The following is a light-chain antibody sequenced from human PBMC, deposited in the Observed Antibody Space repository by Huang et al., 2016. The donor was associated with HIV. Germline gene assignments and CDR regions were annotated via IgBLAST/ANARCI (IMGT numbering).Light chain of an antibody. Sequence: DIQMTQSPSVMSASVGDRCTISCRAGKGISNRLVWFQQKPGRVPKRLIHDASSLESGVQTRFIGRGSGTGFTLTINSLQPEDFATYYCLQHNGHPLTFGGGTRVEIK. CDR1: KGISNR. CDR2: DAS. J-gene: IGKJ4*01. V-gene: IGKV1-17*03. CDR3: LQHNGHPLT.